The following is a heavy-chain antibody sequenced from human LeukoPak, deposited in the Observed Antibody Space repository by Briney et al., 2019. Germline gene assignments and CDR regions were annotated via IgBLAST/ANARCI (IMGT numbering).Heavy chain of an antibody. CDR2: INHSGST. CDR1: GGSFSGYY. Sequence: SETLSLTCAVYGGSFSGYYWSWIRQPPGKGLEWIGEINHSGSTNYNPSLKSRVTISVDTSKNQFSLKLSSVTAADTAVYYCARREAAAGRRTPNNWFDPWGQGTLVTVSS. J-gene: IGHJ5*02. D-gene: IGHD6-13*01. V-gene: IGHV4-34*01. CDR3: ARREAAAGRRTPNNWFDP.